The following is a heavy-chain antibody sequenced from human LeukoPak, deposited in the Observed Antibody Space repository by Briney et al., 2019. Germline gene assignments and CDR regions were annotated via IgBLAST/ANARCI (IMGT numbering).Heavy chain of an antibody. D-gene: IGHD2-2*01. CDR1: GYTCTSYD. J-gene: IGHJ4*02. CDR2: ISAYNGNT. CDR3: ARALTGRGSSTSCYFGY. Sequence: ASVKVSCKASGYTCTSYDISWVRQAPGQGLEWMGWISAYNGNTNYAQKLQGRVTMTTDTSTSTAYMELRSLRSDDTAVYYCARALTGRGSSTSCYFGYWGQGTLVTVSS. V-gene: IGHV1-18*01.